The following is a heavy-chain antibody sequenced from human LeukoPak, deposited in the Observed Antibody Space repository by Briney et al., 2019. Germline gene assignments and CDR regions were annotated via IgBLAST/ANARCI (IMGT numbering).Heavy chain of an antibody. D-gene: IGHD6-13*01. CDR3: ARDKIAAAGLFDY. Sequence: GASVKVSCKVSGYTLTELSMHWVRQAPGQGLEWMGIINPSGGSTSYAQKFQGRVTMTRDTSTSTVYMELSSLRSEDTAVYYCARDKIAAAGLFDYWGQGTLVTVSS. CDR1: GYTLTELS. J-gene: IGHJ4*02. V-gene: IGHV1-46*01. CDR2: INPSGGST.